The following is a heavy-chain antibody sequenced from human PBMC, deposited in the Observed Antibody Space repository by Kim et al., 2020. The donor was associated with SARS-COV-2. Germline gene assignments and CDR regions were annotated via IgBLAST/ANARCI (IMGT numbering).Heavy chain of an antibody. J-gene: IGHJ4*02. V-gene: IGHV3-21*01. Sequence: GGSLRLSCAASGFTFSSYSMNWVRQAPGKGLEWDSFISTSGSYRYYADSVEGRFSISRDNANNSVLLQMNSLRPEDTAVYYCVTDKWGYNGLFDNWGQGTLVTVSS. CDR3: VTDKWGYNGLFDN. CDR1: GFTFSSYS. CDR2: ISTSGSYR. D-gene: IGHD1-1*01.